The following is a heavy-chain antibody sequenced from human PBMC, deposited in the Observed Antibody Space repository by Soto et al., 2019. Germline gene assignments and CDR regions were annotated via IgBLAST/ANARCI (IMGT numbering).Heavy chain of an antibody. V-gene: IGHV3-53*04. Sequence: QPGGSLRLSCAASGFTFSSYAMSWVRQAPGKGLEWVSVIYSGGSTYYADSVKGRFTISRHNSKNTLYLQMNSLRAEDTAVYYCATTGVWGFCSGGSCYPDASDIWGQGTMVTVSS. J-gene: IGHJ3*02. D-gene: IGHD2-15*01. CDR3: ATTGVWGFCSGGSCYPDASDI. CDR2: IYSGGST. CDR1: GFTFSSYA.